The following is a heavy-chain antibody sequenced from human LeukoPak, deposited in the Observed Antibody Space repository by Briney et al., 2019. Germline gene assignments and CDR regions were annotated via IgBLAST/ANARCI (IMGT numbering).Heavy chain of an antibody. CDR3: TTDDYYYDSSDYLS. Sequence: PGGSLRLSCAASGFTFSNAWMSWVRQAPGKGLEWVGHIKSKTDGGTTDYAAPVKGRFTISRDDSKNTLYLQMNSLKTEDTAVYYCTTDDYYYDSSDYLSWGRGTLVTVSS. V-gene: IGHV3-15*01. D-gene: IGHD3-22*01. J-gene: IGHJ5*02. CDR2: IKSKTDGGTT. CDR1: GFTFSNAW.